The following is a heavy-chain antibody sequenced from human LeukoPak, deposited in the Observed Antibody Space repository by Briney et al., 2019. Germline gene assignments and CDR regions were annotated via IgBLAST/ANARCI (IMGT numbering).Heavy chain of an antibody. J-gene: IGHJ3*02. CDR2: ISRSSSTI. Sequence: GGSLRLSCAASGFTFSNYSMNWVRQAPGKGLEWVSYISRSSSTIYYADSVKGRFTISRDNAKNSLFLQMSSLRAEDTAVYYCSRAKRNGFDIWGQGTMVTVSS. V-gene: IGHV3-48*01. CDR3: SRAKRNGFDI. CDR1: GFTFSNYS.